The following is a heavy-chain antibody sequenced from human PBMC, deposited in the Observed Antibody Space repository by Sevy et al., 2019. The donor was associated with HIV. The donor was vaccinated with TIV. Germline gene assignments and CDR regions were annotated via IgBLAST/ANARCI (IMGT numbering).Heavy chain of an antibody. CDR3: ARDPPGMAATGGG. CDR2: IYSGGTT. J-gene: IGHJ4*02. V-gene: IGHV3-53*01. CDR1: GFTVSNNY. D-gene: IGHD6-13*01. Sequence: GGFLRLYCAASGFTVSNNYMNWVRQAPGKGLECVSLIYSGGTTHYADSVKGRFTISRDHSKNTLYLQMNSLRAEDTAIYYCARDPPGMAATGGGWGQGTLVTVSS.